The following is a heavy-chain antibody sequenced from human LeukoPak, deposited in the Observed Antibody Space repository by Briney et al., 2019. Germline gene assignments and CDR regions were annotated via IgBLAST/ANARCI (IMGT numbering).Heavy chain of an antibody. J-gene: IGHJ4*02. V-gene: IGHV5-51*01. CDR2: SYPGDSAT. Sequence: GESLKISCRGSGYSFTAYWIAWVRQMPAEGREWMATSYPGDSATTYRPSFQGQVTNSADKSITTAYLQWSSLKASDSAMYYCARPAAGLGGFDYWGQGTLVTVSS. CDR3: ARPAAGLGGFDY. CDR1: GYSFTAYW. D-gene: IGHD3-16*01.